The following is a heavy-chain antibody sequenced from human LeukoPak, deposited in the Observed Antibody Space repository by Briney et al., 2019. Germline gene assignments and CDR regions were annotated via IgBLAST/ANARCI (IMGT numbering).Heavy chain of an antibody. D-gene: IGHD3-3*01. CDR2: INPNSGGT. V-gene: IGHV1-2*02. J-gene: IGHJ3*02. CDR1: GYTFTGYY. CDR3: ARRGLRPYDFWSGYYKSNDALDI. Sequence: ASVKVSCKAYGYTFTGYYMHWVRQAPGQGLEWMGWINPNSGGTNYAQKLQGRVTMTTDTSTSTAYMELRSLRSDDTAVYYCARRGLRPYDFWSGYYKSNDALDIWGQGTMVTVSS.